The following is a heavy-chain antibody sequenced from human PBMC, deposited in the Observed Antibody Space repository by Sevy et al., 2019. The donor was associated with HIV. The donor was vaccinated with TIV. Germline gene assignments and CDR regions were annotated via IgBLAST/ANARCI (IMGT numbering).Heavy chain of an antibody. V-gene: IGHV3-7*01. Sequence: GGSLRLSCAASGFSFSSYWMSWVRQAPGKGLEWVANIKQDGSEKDYVDSGKGRFTISRDISQNILYLEMNSLRPEDTAVYYCARDAGYSIGWYPSDYWGQGTLVTVSS. D-gene: IGHD6-19*01. J-gene: IGHJ4*02. CDR3: ARDAGYSIGWYPSDY. CDR1: GFSFSSYW. CDR2: IKQDGSEK.